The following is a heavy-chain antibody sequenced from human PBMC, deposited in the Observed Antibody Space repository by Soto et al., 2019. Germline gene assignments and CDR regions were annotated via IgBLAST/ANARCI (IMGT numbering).Heavy chain of an antibody. V-gene: IGHV1-18*01. Sequence: QVQLVQSGAEVKKPGTSVKVSCKASGYTFTSNGISWVRQAPGQGLEWMGWISTYNGNTNYAQKLQGRGTMTRDTSTSIAYMELRDLISDDTAVYYCARYGYGDYGYWGQGSLVTVSS. CDR2: ISTYNGNT. CDR3: ARYGYGDYGY. CDR1: GYTFTSNG. J-gene: IGHJ4*02. D-gene: IGHD4-17*01.